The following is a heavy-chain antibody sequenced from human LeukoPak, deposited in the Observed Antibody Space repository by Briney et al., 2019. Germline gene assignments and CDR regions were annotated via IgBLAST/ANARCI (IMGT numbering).Heavy chain of an antibody. V-gene: IGHV4-39*01. CDR1: ARSISSSSYY. CDR2: IYYSGST. D-gene: IGHD3-10*01. J-gene: IGHJ2*01. CDR3: ARHRFGELLHFDL. Sequence: SETLSLTCTLSARSISSSSYYWGWIRHPPGRGLEWIGSIYYSGSTYYNPSLKSRVTISVDTSKNQFSLKLSSVTAADTAVYYCARHRFGELLHFDLWGRGTLVTVSS.